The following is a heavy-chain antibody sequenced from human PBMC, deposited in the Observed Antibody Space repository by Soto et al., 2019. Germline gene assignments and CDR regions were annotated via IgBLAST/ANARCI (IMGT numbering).Heavy chain of an antibody. CDR2: INPSSGTT. V-gene: IGHV1-46*01. CDR1: GYSLIKYY. J-gene: IGHJ4*02. Sequence: QVQLVQSGAEAKKPGASVKVSCKASGYSLIKYYIHWVRQAPGQGLEWVGTINPSSGTTSYAQKFQGRVTMTADTSTSTVFMELRSLRSEDTALYYCARDRPPDYWGQGTLVTVSS. CDR3: ARDRPPDY.